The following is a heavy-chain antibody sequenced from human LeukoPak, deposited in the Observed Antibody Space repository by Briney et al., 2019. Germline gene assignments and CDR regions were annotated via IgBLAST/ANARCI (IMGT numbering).Heavy chain of an antibody. CDR1: GFTFNSYW. V-gene: IGHV4-4*02. D-gene: IGHD2-2*01. CDR3: ARSPTKRVPEDY. Sequence: AGGSLRLSCAASGFTFNSYWMTWVRQAPGKGLEWIGQIFHSGSTSYSPSLKSRVTISMDKSKNQISLRLTSVTAADTAVYYCARSPTKRVPEDYWGQGTLVTVSS. CDR2: IFHSGST. J-gene: IGHJ4*02.